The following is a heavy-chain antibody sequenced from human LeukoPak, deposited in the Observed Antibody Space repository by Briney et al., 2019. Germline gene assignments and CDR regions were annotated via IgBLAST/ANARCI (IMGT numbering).Heavy chain of an antibody. CDR2: MNQDGSEQ. Sequence: PGGSLRLSCAASGFTFSRYWLGWARQAPGKGLEWVANMNQDGSEQYYVESVKGRFTISRDNAKNSLYLQMNSLRVEDTAVYYCARDRGPNTYDYWGQGTLVTVSS. V-gene: IGHV3-7*01. CDR1: GFTFSRYW. D-gene: IGHD3-10*01. J-gene: IGHJ4*02. CDR3: ARDRGPNTYDY.